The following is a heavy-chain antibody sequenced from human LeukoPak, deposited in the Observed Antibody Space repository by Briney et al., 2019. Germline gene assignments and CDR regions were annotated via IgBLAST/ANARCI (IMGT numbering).Heavy chain of an antibody. CDR1: GFTFNTYS. V-gene: IGHV3-53*01. Sequence: GGSLRLSCAASGFTFNTYSMNWVRQAPGKGLEWVSVIYSGGSTYYADSVKGRFTISRDNSKNTLYLQMNSLRAEDTAVYYCARVTSGSDDAFDIWGQGTMVTVSS. J-gene: IGHJ3*02. D-gene: IGHD3-3*01. CDR3: ARVTSGSDDAFDI. CDR2: IYSGGST.